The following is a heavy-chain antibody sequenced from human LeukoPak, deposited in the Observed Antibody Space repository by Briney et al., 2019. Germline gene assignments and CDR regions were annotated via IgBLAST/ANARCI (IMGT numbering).Heavy chain of an antibody. D-gene: IGHD4-17*01. CDR3: ARARSAGLRLYYFNS. CDR2: ITGSGTGT. V-gene: IGHV3-23*01. J-gene: IGHJ4*02. Sequence: ITGSGTGTYFAGSVKGRFTISRDNSKDMLYLQMNYLRAEDTAVYYCARARSAGLRLYYFNSWGQGTLVTVSS.